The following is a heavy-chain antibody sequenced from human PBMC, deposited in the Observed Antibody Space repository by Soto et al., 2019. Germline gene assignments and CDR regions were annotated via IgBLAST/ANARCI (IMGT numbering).Heavy chain of an antibody. CDR2: IIPIFGTA. D-gene: IGHD6-19*01. V-gene: IGHV1-69*01. CDR3: ARDRDSSGWGEYYFDY. J-gene: IGHJ4*02. CDR1: GGTFSSYA. Sequence: QVQLVQSGAEVKKPGSSVKVSCKASGGTFSSYAISWVRQAPGQGLEWMGGIIPIFGTANYAQKFQGRVTITADESTRTAYMELSSLRSEDTAVYYCARDRDSSGWGEYYFDYWGQGTLVTVSS.